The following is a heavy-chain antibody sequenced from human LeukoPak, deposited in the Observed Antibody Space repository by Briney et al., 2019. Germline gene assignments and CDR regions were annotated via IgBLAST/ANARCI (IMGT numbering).Heavy chain of an antibody. Sequence: ASVKVSCKASGYTFTSYDINWVRQATGQGLEWMGWMNPNSGNTGYAQKFQGRVTITRNTSISTAYMELSSLRSEDTAVYYCATVSGDSYYFDYWGQGTLVTVSS. CDR2: MNPNSGNT. D-gene: IGHD7-27*01. V-gene: IGHV1-8*03. CDR1: GYTFTSYD. J-gene: IGHJ4*02. CDR3: ATVSGDSYYFDY.